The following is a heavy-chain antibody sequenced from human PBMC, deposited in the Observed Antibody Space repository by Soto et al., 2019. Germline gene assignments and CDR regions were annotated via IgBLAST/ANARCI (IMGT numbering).Heavy chain of an antibody. CDR3: VREVWHRFDP. J-gene: IGHJ5*02. CDR2: ISGGASDK. V-gene: IGHV3-7*01. D-gene: IGHD3-16*01. CDR1: GFMFSPYW. Sequence: EVQFVESGGGLVQPGGSLRLSCAASGFMFSPYWMSWVRQDPGKGLEWVATISGGASDKFYVDSVKGRFTISRDDAKNSLYLQMNSLRDEDTAVYYCVREVWHRFDPWGQGTLVTVSS.